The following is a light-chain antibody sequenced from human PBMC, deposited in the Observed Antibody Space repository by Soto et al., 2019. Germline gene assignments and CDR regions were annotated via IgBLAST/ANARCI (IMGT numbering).Light chain of an antibody. Sequence: QSALTQPASVSGSPGQSITISCTGTSSDVGAYNFVSWYQHYPDKAPKVVIYDVANRPSGVSYRFSASKSGNTASLTISGLQAEDEADYYCMSFTSSYTYVFGTGTKVTVL. V-gene: IGLV2-14*03. CDR3: MSFTSSYTYV. J-gene: IGLJ1*01. CDR1: SSDVGAYNF. CDR2: DVA.